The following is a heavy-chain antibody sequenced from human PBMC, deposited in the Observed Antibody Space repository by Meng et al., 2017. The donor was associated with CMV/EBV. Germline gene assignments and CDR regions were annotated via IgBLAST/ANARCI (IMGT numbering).Heavy chain of an antibody. J-gene: IGHJ6*02. CDR1: GGTFSSYA. Sequence: SVKVSCKASGGTFSSYAISWVRQAPGQGLEWMGGIIPIFGTANYAQKFQGRVTITTDESTSTAYMELSSLRSEDTGVYYCARVRNSKTYDFWSSKNVGPMDVWGQGTTVTVSS. V-gene: IGHV1-69*05. D-gene: IGHD3-3*01. CDR3: ARVRNSKTYDFWSSKNVGPMDV. CDR2: IIPIFGTA.